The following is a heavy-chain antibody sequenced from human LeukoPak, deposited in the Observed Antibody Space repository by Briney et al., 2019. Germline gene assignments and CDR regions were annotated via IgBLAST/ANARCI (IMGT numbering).Heavy chain of an antibody. CDR3: SRESGPFCPFGY. CDR1: GGSISGTNW. J-gene: IGHJ4*02. V-gene: IGHV4-4*02. Sequence: PSGTLSLTCGVSGGSISGTNWWSWVRQPPGQGLEWIGEISLAGQTNFNPSLNGRVTMSLDKSSNQLSLHLTSVTAADTATYFCSRESGPFCPFGYWGQGTLVIV. CDR2: ISLAGQT. D-gene: IGHD1-26*01.